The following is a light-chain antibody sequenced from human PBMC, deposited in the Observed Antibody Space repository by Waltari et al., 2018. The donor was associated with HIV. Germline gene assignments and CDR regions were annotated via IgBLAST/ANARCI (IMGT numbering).Light chain of an antibody. V-gene: IGLV1-40*01. CDR1: SSNIGAGYD. CDR3: QSYDSSLSGSGV. J-gene: IGLJ3*02. Sequence: QSVLTQPPSVSGAPGQRVTISCTGSSSNIGAGYDVHWYQQLPGTAPKLLIYVNANRPSGVPDRVSGSKSGTSASLASTGLQAEDEADYYCQSYDSSLSGSGVFGGGTKLTVL. CDR2: VNA.